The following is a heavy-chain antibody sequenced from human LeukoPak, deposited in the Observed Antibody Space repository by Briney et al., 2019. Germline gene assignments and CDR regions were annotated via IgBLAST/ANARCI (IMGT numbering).Heavy chain of an antibody. CDR1: GFTFSSYG. CDR2: ISYDGSNK. Sequence: GGSLRLSCAASGFTFSSYGMHWVRQAPGKELEWVAVISYDGSNKYYADSVKGRFTISRDNSKNTLYLQMNSLRAEDTAVYYCEKDLIAVAGTGYYYYYGMDVWGQGTTVTVSS. CDR3: EKDLIAVAGTGYYYYYGMDV. D-gene: IGHD6-19*01. J-gene: IGHJ6*02. V-gene: IGHV3-30*18.